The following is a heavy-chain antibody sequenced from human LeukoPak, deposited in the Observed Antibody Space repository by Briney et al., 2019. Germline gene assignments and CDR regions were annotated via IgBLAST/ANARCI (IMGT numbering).Heavy chain of an antibody. CDR2: ISGSGGST. J-gene: IGHJ4*02. D-gene: IGHD3-3*01. V-gene: IGHV3-23*01. CDR3: AKDSRITIFGVVIDLYFDY. CDR1: GFTFSSYA. Sequence: GGSLRLSCAASGFTFSSYAMSWVRQAPGKGLEWVSAISGSGGSTYYADSVKGRFTISRDNSKNTLYLQMNSLRAEDTAVYYCAKDSRITIFGVVIDLYFDYWGQGTLVTVSS.